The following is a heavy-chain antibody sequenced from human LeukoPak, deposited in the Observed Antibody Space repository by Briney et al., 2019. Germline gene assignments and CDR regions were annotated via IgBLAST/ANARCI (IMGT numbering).Heavy chain of an antibody. D-gene: IGHD4/OR15-4a*01. V-gene: IGHV3-23*01. CDR1: GFTFSTYA. CDR3: ARRAGAYSHPYDY. Sequence: GSLRLSCATSGFTFSTYAMNWVRQAPGKGLEWVSASGSGDSTYYADSVKGRFTISRDNSKNTPYLQMNSLRAEDTAVYYCARRAGAYSHPYDYWGQGTLVTVSS. CDR2: SGSGDST. J-gene: IGHJ4*01.